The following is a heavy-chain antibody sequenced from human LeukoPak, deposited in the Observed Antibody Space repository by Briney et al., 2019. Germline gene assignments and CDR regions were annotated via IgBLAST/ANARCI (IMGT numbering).Heavy chain of an antibody. V-gene: IGHV3-33*01. J-gene: IGHJ6*02. Sequence: GGSLRLSCAASGFTFSAYVMHWDRQAPGKGLEWVAILWYDGGNEYYADSVKGRFTMSRDNSKNTLHLQMNSLRAEDTAVYYCARAPPSGSYYYGMDVWGQGTTVTVSS. CDR2: LWYDGGNE. CDR1: GFTFSAYV. D-gene: IGHD1-26*01. CDR3: ARAPPSGSYYYGMDV.